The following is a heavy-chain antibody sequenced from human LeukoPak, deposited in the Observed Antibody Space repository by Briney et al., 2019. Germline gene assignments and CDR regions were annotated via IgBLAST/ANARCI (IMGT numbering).Heavy chain of an antibody. V-gene: IGHV3-53*01. D-gene: IGHD3-22*01. Sequence: GGSLRLSCTVSGFSVTNNYMSWVRHAPGKGLEWVAVVYSGGFTNYADSVEGRFTLSRDSSKNTLFLQMNTLKVEDTAVYYCARVSRGNYDSSGYSDWGQGTQVIVSS. J-gene: IGHJ4*02. CDR1: GFSVTNNY. CDR3: ARVSRGNYDSSGYSD. CDR2: VYSGGFT.